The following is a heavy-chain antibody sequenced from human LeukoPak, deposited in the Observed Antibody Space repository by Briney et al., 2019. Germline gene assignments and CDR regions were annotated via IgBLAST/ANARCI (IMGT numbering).Heavy chain of an antibody. CDR1: GFTFSSYW. Sequence: PGGSLRLSCAASGFTFSSYWMSWVRQAPGKGLEWVANIKQDGSDKYYVDSVKGRFTISRDNAKNSLFLQMNSLKAEDTAVYYCARDTGDYVTPIYWGRGTLVTVSS. CDR3: ARDTGDYVTPIY. J-gene: IGHJ4*02. CDR2: IKQDGSDK. V-gene: IGHV3-7*01. D-gene: IGHD3-10*02.